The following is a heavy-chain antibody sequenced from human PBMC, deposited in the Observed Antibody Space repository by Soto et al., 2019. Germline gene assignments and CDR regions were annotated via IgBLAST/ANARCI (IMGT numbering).Heavy chain of an antibody. CDR2: IIPILGIA. Sequence: QVQLVQSGAEVKKPGSSVKVSCKASGGTFSSYTISWVRQAPGQGLEWMGRIIPILGIANYAQKFQGRVTITAGHSASTAYIELSSLRSEATAVYECARGLQWESISLDDYWGEGTLVTLAS. J-gene: IGHJ4*02. D-gene: IGHD1-26*01. CDR3: ARGLQWESISLDDY. CDR1: GGTFSSYT. V-gene: IGHV1-69*02.